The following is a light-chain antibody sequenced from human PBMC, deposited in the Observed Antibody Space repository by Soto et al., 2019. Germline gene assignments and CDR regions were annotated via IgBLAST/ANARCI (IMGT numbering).Light chain of an antibody. J-gene: IGKJ1*01. CDR3: QQYTSYLWT. V-gene: IGKV1-5*01. CDR1: QSISSY. Sequence: DIEMTQSPSTLSATAGDRVTITCRASQSISSYLAWYQQEPGKAPKLLIYDASSLESGVPSRFSGSGSGTEFTLSIGSLQPDDFATYYCQQYTSYLWTFGQGTKVDI. CDR2: DAS.